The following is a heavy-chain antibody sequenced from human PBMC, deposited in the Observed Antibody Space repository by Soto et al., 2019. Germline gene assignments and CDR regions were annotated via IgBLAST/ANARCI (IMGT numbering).Heavy chain of an antibody. D-gene: IGHD2-8*01. CDR1: GGSISSGGYY. CDR2: IYYSGST. J-gene: IGHJ4*02. CDR3: ARARLGNGVN. Sequence: SETLSLTCTVSGGSISSGGYYWSWIRQHPGKGLEWIGYIYYSGSTYYNPSLKSRVTISVDTSKNQFSLKLSSVTAADTAVYYCARARLGNGVNWGQGTLVTVSS. V-gene: IGHV4-31*03.